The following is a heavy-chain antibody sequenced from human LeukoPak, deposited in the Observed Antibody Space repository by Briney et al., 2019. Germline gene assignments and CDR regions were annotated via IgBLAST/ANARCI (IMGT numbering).Heavy chain of an antibody. J-gene: IGHJ3*02. Sequence: ASVKVPCKASGYTFTGCYMHWVRQAPGQGLEWMGWINPNSGGTNYAQKFQGRVTMTRDTSISTAYMELSRLRSDDTAVYYCARDSSKDAFDIWGQGTMVTVSS. V-gene: IGHV1-2*02. D-gene: IGHD6-13*01. CDR3: ARDSSKDAFDI. CDR2: INPNSGGT. CDR1: GYTFTGCY.